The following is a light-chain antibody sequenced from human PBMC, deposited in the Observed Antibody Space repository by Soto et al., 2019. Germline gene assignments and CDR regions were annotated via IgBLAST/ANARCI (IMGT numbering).Light chain of an antibody. V-gene: IGKV3-20*01. CDR3: XQYAYSPRT. Sequence: EIVLTQSPGTLSLSPGERATLSCRASQSVGNDYLAWYQQKPGQAPSLLIYEASKRATDIPDRFSGSGSGTXXXLXXXXLEPXDFXXXXXXQYAYSPRTFGQGTKVEIK. J-gene: IGKJ1*01. CDR1: QSVGNDY. CDR2: EAS.